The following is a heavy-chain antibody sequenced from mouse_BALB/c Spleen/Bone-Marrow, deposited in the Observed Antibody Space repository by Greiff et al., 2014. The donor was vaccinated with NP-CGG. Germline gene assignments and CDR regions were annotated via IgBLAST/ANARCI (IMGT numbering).Heavy chain of an antibody. Sequence: VKLMESGAGLVKPGASVKLSCKASGYTFTEYIIHWVKQRAGRGLEWIGWFYPGSGSIKYNEKFKDKATLTADKSSSTVYMELSRLTSEDSAVYFCARHESYGSYLYFDVWSAGTTVTVSS. CDR2: FYPGSGSI. V-gene: IGHV1-62-2*01. D-gene: IGHD2-10*02. J-gene: IGHJ1*01. CDR1: GYTFTEYI. CDR3: ARHESYGSYLYFDV.